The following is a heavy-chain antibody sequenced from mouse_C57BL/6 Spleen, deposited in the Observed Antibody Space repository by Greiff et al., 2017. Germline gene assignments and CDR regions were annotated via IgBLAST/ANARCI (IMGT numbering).Heavy chain of an antibody. V-gene: IGHV1-69*01. CDR2: IDPSDSYT. CDR3: ARGRKDYAMDY. Sequence: VQLQQPGAELVMPGASVKLSCKASGYTFTSYWMHWVKQRPGQGLEWIGEIDPSDSYTNYNQKFKGKSTLTVDKSSSTAHMQLSSLTSEDSAVYYCARGRKDYAMDYWGQGTSVTVSS. CDR1: GYTFTSYW. J-gene: IGHJ4*01.